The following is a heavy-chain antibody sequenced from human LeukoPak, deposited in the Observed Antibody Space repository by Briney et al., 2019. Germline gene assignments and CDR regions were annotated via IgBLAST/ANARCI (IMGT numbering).Heavy chain of an antibody. D-gene: IGHD2-2*01. Sequence: SETLSLTCTVSGGSISSGDYYWSWLRQPPGKGLEWVGYIYYSESTYYNPSHKSRVTISVDTSKNQFSLKLSSVTAADKAVYYCARDQGRDCSSTSCYAGLYGMDVWGQGTTVTVSS. CDR1: GGSISSGDYY. J-gene: IGHJ6*02. CDR3: ARDQGRDCSSTSCYAGLYGMDV. CDR2: IYYSEST. V-gene: IGHV4-30-4*01.